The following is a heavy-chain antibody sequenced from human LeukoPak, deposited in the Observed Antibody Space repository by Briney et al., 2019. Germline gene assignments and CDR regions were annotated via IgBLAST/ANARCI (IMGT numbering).Heavy chain of an antibody. CDR1: GFTVSSNS. CDR3: ARRAGAYSHPYDC. J-gene: IGHJ4*02. V-gene: IGHV3-53*01. D-gene: IGHD4/OR15-4a*01. Sequence: GGSLRLSCTVSGFTVSSNSMSWVRQAPGKGLEWVSFIYSDNTHYSYSVKGRFTISRDNSNNTQYLQMNSLRAEDTAVYYCARRAGAYSHPYDCRGQGTLVTVSS. CDR2: IYSDNT.